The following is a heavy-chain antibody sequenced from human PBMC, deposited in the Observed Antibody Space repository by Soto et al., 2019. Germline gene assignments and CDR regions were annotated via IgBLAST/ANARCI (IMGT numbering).Heavy chain of an antibody. CDR2: IYYSGST. V-gene: IGHV4-39*02. CDR3: ARLGSSSWSYYYYYYMDV. J-gene: IGHJ6*03. D-gene: IGHD6-13*01. Sequence: SETLSLTCTVSGGSISSGNYYWGWIRQPPWKGLEWIGSIYYSGSTYYNPSLKSRVTISVDTSKNHFSLKLSSVTAADTAVYYCARLGSSSWSYYYYYYMDVWGTGTTVTVSS. CDR1: GGSISSGNYY.